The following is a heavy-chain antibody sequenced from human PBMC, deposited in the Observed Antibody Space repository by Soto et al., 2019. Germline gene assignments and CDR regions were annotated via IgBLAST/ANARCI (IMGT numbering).Heavy chain of an antibody. CDR1: GGSFSGYY. D-gene: IGHD3-9*01. Sequence: QVQLQQWGAGLLKPSETLSLTCAVYGGSFSGYYWSWIRQPPGKGLEWIGEINHSGSTNYNPSLKSRVTISGDTSKNQFSLKLSSVTAADTAVYYCARRPSYYDILTGYQYYWYFDLWGRGTLVTVSS. CDR3: ARRPSYYDILTGYQYYWYFDL. CDR2: INHSGST. J-gene: IGHJ2*01. V-gene: IGHV4-34*01.